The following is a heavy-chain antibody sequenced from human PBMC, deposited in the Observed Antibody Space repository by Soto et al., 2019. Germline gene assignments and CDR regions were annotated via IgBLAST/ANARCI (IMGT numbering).Heavy chain of an antibody. CDR3: TSLGYCSSTSCYSPL. D-gene: IGHD2-2*01. CDR1: GFTFSSYA. CDR2: ISYDGSNK. Sequence: GGSLRLSCAASGFTFSSYAMHWVRQAPGKGLEWVAVISYDGSNKYYADSVKGRFTISRDDSKNTLYLQMNSLKTEDTAVYYCTSLGYCSSTSCYSPLWGRGTLVTVPQ. V-gene: IGHV3-30-3*01. J-gene: IGHJ2*01.